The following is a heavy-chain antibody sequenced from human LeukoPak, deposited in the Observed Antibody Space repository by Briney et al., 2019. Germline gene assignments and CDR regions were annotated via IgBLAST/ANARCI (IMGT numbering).Heavy chain of an antibody. V-gene: IGHV1-46*01. CDR1: GYTFTSYY. Sequence: ASVKVSCKASGYTFTSYYMHWVRQAPGQGLKWMGIINPSGGSTSYAQKFQGRVTMTRDTSTSTVYMELSSLRSEDTAVYYCARGDTYYYDSSGYINWFDPWGQGTLVTVSS. CDR3: ARGDTYYYDSSGYINWFDP. CDR2: INPSGGST. J-gene: IGHJ5*02. D-gene: IGHD3-22*01.